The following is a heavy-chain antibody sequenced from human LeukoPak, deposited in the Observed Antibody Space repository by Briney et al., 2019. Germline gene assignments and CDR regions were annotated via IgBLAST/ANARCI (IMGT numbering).Heavy chain of an antibody. J-gene: IGHJ4*02. Sequence: SETLSLTCTVSGGSISSYYWSWIRQPPGKGLEWIGYIYYSGSTNYNPSLKSRATISVDTSKNQFSLKLSSVTAADTAVYYCARDTSTSSFDYWGQGTLVTVSS. CDR3: ARDTSTSSFDY. V-gene: IGHV4-59*01. CDR2: IYYSGST. D-gene: IGHD2-2*01. CDR1: GGSISSYY.